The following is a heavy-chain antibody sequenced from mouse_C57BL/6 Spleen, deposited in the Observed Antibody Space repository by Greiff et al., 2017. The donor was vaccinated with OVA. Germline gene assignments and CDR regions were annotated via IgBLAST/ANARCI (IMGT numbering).Heavy chain of an antibody. J-gene: IGHJ2*01. CDR3: ARRGYYGNLDY. Sequence: QVQLQQPGAELVMPGASVKLSCKASGYTFTSYWMHWVKQRPGQGLEWIGEIDPSDSYTNYNQKFKGKSTLTVDTSSSTAYMQLSSLTSEDSAVYYCARRGYYGNLDYWGQGTTLTVSS. CDR2: IDPSDSYT. D-gene: IGHD2-1*01. CDR1: GYTFTSYW. V-gene: IGHV1-69*01.